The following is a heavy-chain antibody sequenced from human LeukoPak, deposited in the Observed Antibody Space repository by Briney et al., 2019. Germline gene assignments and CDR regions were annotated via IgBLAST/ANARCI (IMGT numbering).Heavy chain of an antibody. Sequence: PGGSLRLSCAASGFTVSSNYMSWVRRAPGKGLEWVSVIYSGGSTYYADSVKGRFTISRHNSKNTLYLQMNSLRAEDTAVYYCAKDLCSGGSCYSSYYYYGMDVWGQGTTVTVSS. J-gene: IGHJ6*02. CDR2: IYSGGST. CDR1: GFTVSSNY. CDR3: AKDLCSGGSCYSSYYYYGMDV. V-gene: IGHV3-53*01. D-gene: IGHD2-15*01.